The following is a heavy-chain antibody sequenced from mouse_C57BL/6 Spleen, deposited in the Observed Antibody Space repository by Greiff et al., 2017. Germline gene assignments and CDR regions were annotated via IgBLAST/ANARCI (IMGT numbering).Heavy chain of an antibody. CDR1: GYTFTSYT. CDR3: ARGLFYYYGSSYDAMDY. Sequence: VQLQQSGAELARPGASVKMSCKASGYTFTSYTMHWVKQRPGQGLEWIGYINPSSGYTKYNQKFKDKATLTADKSSSTAYMQLSSLTSEDSAVYYCARGLFYYYGSSYDAMDYWGQGTSVTVSS. J-gene: IGHJ4*01. CDR2: INPSSGYT. D-gene: IGHD1-1*01. V-gene: IGHV1-4*01.